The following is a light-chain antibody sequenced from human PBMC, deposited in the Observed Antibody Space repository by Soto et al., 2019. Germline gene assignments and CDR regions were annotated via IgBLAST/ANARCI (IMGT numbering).Light chain of an antibody. CDR2: GAS. Sequence: EIVMTQSPATLSVSPGERATLSCRASQSVSSNLAWYQQKPGQAPRLLIYGASNRATGIPARFSGSGSGTEFTLTISSLQSEDFAVYYCQQYRTFGQGTRVDIK. CDR3: QQYRT. V-gene: IGKV3-15*01. CDR1: QSVSSN. J-gene: IGKJ1*01.